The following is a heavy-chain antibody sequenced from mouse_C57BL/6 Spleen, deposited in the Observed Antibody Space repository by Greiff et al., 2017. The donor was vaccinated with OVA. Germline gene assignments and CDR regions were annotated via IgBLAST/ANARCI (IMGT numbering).Heavy chain of an antibody. Sequence: EVQRVESGPELVKPGASVKISCKASGYSFTDYNMNWVKQSNGKSLEWIGVINPNYGTTSYNQKFKGKATLTVDQSSSTAYMQLNSLTSEDSAVYYCARKGGYYGEDYAMDYWGQGTSVTVSS. CDR1: GYSFTDYN. CDR2: INPNYGTT. CDR3: ARKGGYYGEDYAMDY. D-gene: IGHD1-1*01. J-gene: IGHJ4*01. V-gene: IGHV1-39*01.